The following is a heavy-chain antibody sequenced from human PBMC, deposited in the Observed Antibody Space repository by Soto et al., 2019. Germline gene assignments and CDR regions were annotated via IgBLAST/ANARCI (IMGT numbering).Heavy chain of an antibody. D-gene: IGHD3-3*01. CDR3: ARDWTGDTCPCLDV. CDR2: FSGSGGST. J-gene: IGHJ6*02. V-gene: IGHV3-23*01. Sequence: EVQLLESGGGLVQPGGSLRLSCAAAGFTFSNYALTWVRQSPGKGLEWVSTFSGSGGSTYYADSVRGRFTISRDNSKNPLFLQMNGLRVEDTAIYYCARDWTGDTCPCLDVWGQGTTVSVSS. CDR1: GFTFSNYA.